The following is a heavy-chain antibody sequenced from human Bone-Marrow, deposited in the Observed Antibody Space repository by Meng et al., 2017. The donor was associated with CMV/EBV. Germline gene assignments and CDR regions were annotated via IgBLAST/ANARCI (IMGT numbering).Heavy chain of an antibody. Sequence: GESPKISCAASGFTFSSYGMHWVRQAPGKGLEWGAVIWYDGSNKYYADSVKGRFTISRDNSKNTLYLQMNSLRAEDTAVYYCAKIGFCSSTSCRLSDYWGQGTLVTVSS. CDR3: AKIGFCSSTSCRLSDY. CDR2: IWYDGSNK. CDR1: GFTFSSYG. D-gene: IGHD2-2*01. V-gene: IGHV3-33*06. J-gene: IGHJ4*02.